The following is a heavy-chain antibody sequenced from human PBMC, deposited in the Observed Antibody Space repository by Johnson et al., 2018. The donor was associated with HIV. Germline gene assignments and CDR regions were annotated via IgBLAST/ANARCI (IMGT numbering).Heavy chain of an antibody. J-gene: IGHJ3*02. D-gene: IGHD6-13*01. V-gene: IGHV3-30*02. Sequence: QMQLVESGGGVVQPGGSLRLSCAASGFTFSSYGMHWVRQAPGKGLEWVAFIRYDGSNKYYADSVKGRFTISRDNSTNTLYLQMNSLRAEDTAVYFCARGVKQQLSVVDAFDIWGQGTMVTVSS. CDR2: IRYDGSNK. CDR3: ARGVKQQLSVVDAFDI. CDR1: GFTFSSYG.